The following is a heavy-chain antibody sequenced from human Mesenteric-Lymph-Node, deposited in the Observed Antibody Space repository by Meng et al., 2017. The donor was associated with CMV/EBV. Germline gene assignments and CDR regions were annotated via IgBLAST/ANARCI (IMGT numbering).Heavy chain of an antibody. CDR1: GFTFSSYA. D-gene: IGHD4-23*01. CDR2: ISSSGSTI. Sequence: GESLKISCAASGFTFSSYAMSWVRQAPGKGLEWVSYISSSGSTIYYADSVKGRFTISRDTAKNSLYLQMNSLRAEDTAVYYCARDLDYGGNSGEGYWGQGTLVTVSS. CDR3: ARDLDYGGNSGEGY. V-gene: IGHV3-48*04. J-gene: IGHJ4*02.